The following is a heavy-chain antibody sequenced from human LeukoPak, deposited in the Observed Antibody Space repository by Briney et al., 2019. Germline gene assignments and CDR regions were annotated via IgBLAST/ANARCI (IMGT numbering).Heavy chain of an antibody. CDR1: GYTFTEYY. CDR3: APYSWEAVAGTPY. CDR2: INPNSGDT. D-gene: IGHD6-19*01. Sequence: GASVKVSCKASGYTFTEYYIHWVRQAPGQGLEWMGWINPNSGDTKYAQYFQDRITMTRDTSISTAYMEVSRLRSDDTAVYYCAPYSWEAVAGTPYWGQGTLVTVSS. V-gene: IGHV1-2*02. J-gene: IGHJ4*02.